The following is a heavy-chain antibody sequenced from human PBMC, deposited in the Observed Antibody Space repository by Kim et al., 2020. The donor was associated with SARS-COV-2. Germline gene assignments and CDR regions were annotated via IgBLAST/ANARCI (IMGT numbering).Heavy chain of an antibody. CDR3: ARESGYYYDSSGYYFLNAFDI. J-gene: IGHJ3*02. CDR2: TYYRSKWYN. CDR1: GDSVSSNSAA. V-gene: IGHV6-1*01. D-gene: IGHD3-22*01. Sequence: SQTLSLTCAISGDSVSSNSAAWNWIRQSPSRGLEWLGRTYYRSKWYNDYAVSVKSRITINPDTSKNQFSLQLNSVTPEDTAVYYCARESGYYYDSSGYYFLNAFDIWGQGTIVTVSS.